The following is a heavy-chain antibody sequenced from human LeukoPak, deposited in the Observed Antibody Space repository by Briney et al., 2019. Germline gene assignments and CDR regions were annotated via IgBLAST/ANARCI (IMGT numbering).Heavy chain of an antibody. J-gene: IGHJ1*01. CDR3: ARDGYPGLDAEYFQH. Sequence: PGGSLRLSCAASGFTLSTYAMSWARQTPGKGLEWVAATSSSDAGTYHADSVRGRFTISRDNSKNTLYLQMNSLRAEDTAVYYCARDGYPGLDAEYFQHWGQGTLVTVSS. V-gene: IGHV3-23*01. CDR1: GFTLSTYA. D-gene: IGHD6-25*01. CDR2: TSSSDAGT.